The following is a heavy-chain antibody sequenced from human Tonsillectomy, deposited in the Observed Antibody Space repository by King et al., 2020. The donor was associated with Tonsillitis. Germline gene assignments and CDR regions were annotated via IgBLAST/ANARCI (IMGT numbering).Heavy chain of an antibody. D-gene: IGHD4-23*01. J-gene: IGHJ5*02. V-gene: IGHV3-48*01. CDR2: ISSSSSTI. CDR1: GFTFSSYS. Sequence: QLVQSGGGLVQPGGSLRLSCAASGFTFSSYSMNWVRQAPGKGLEWVSYISSSSSTIYYADSVKGRFTISRDNAKNSLYLQMNSLRAEDTAVYYCAREGNGGWFDPWGQGTLVTVS. CDR3: AREGNGGWFDP.